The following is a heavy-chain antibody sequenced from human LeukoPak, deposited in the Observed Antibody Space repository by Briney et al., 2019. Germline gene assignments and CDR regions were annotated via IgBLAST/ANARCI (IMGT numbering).Heavy chain of an antibody. J-gene: IGHJ5*02. V-gene: IGHV1-8*03. CDR2: MNPNSGNT. CDR3: AKDAGAGNWFDP. CDR1: GYTFTSYD. D-gene: IGHD7-27*01. Sequence: ASVKVSCKASGYTFTSYDINWVRQATGQGLEWMGWMNPNSGNTGYAQKFQGRVTFTRDTSATTAYMELSSLRSEDTAVYYCAKDAGAGNWFDPWGQGTLVTVSS.